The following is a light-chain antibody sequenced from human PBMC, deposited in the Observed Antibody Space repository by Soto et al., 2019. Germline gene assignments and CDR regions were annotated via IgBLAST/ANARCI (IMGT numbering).Light chain of an antibody. CDR1: QSVSSSY. J-gene: IGKJ5*01. V-gene: IGKV3-20*01. CDR3: QQYGSSPSIT. Sequence: EIVMTQSPSTLSVSPGERATLSCRASQSVSSSYLAWYQQKPGQAPRLLIYGASSRATGIPDRFSGSGSGTAYTLTISRLEPEDFAVYYCQQYGSSPSITFGQGTRLEI. CDR2: GAS.